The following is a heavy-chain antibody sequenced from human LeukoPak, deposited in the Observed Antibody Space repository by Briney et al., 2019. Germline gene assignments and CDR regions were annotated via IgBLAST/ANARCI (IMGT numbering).Heavy chain of an antibody. V-gene: IGHV4-59*08. CDR2: IYYSVST. Sequence: SETLSLTCTVSGGSISSYYWSWIRQPPEKGLEWIGYIYYSVSTNYNPSLQSRVTISVDTSKNQFSLRLTSVTAADTAVYYCARGWGFIDYWGQGTLVTVSS. CDR3: ARGWGFIDY. J-gene: IGHJ4*02. D-gene: IGHD3-10*01. CDR1: GGSISSYY.